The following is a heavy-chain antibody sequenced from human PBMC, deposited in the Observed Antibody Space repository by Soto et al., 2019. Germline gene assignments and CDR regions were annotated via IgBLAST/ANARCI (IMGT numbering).Heavy chain of an antibody. CDR2: IDSDGSST. Sequence: GSLRLSCAASGFTFGSYWINWVRQAPGKGLVWVSRIDSDGSSTTYADSVKGRFTTSRDNAKNTLYLQMSSLRVEDTAVYYCARGRPYGMDVWGQGTTVTVSS. CDR3: ARGRPYGMDV. J-gene: IGHJ6*02. CDR1: GFTFGSYW. V-gene: IGHV3-74*01.